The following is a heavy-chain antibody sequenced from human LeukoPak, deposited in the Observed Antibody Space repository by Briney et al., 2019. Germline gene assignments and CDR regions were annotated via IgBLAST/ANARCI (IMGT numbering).Heavy chain of an antibody. CDR1: GFTLSDYY. CDR2: ISSSDTYT. Sequence: GGSLRLSCAASGFTLSDYYMSWIRQAPGKGLEWVSYISSSDTYTNYADSVKGRFTISRDNAKDSLYLQMNSLRAEDTAVYYCARGSYSSGSSADYWGQGTLVTVSS. CDR3: ARGSYSSGSSADY. J-gene: IGHJ4*02. D-gene: IGHD6-19*01. V-gene: IGHV3-11*06.